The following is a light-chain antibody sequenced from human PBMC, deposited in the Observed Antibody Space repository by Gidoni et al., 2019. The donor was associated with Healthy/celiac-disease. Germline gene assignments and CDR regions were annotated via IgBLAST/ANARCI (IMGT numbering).Light chain of an antibody. Sequence: QSALTQPASVSGSPGQSIPISCPGTSSDVGGYNYVPWYQQHPGKAPKLMIYEVSNRPSGVSNRFSGSKSGNTASLTISGLQAEDEADYYCSSYTSSSPSRVFGGGTKLTGL. J-gene: IGLJ3*02. CDR3: SSYTSSSPSRV. CDR2: EVS. V-gene: IGLV2-14*01. CDR1: SSDVGGYNY.